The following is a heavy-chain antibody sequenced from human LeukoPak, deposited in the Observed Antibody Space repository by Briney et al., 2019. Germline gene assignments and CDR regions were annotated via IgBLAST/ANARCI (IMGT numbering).Heavy chain of an antibody. V-gene: IGHV1-46*01. CDR3: ARDFSGIAVAGLNWFDP. CDR1: GYTFTSYY. Sequence: GASVKVSCKASGYTFTSYYMHWVRQASGQGLEWMGIINPSGGSTSYAQKFQGRVTMTRDTSTSTVYMELSSLRSEDTAVYYCARDFSGIAVAGLNWFDPWGQGTLVTVSS. CDR2: INPSGGST. D-gene: IGHD6-19*01. J-gene: IGHJ5*02.